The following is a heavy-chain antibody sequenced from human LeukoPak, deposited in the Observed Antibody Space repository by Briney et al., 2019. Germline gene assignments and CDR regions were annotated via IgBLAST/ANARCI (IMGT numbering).Heavy chain of an antibody. D-gene: IGHD2-2*01. CDR3: AREGVVPAATMDY. J-gene: IGHJ4*02. CDR2: IRSKANSYAT. V-gene: IGHV3-73*01. CDR1: GFTFSGSA. Sequence: PGGSLRLSCAASGFTFSGSAMHWVRQASGKGLEWVGRIRSKANSYATAYAASVKGRFTISRDDSKNTAYLQMNSLKTEDTAVYYCAREGVVPAATMDYWGQGTLVTVSS.